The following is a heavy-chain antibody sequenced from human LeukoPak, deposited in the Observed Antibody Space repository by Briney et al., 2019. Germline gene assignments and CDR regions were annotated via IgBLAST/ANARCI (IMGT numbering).Heavy chain of an antibody. CDR2: ISDYNGNT. J-gene: IGHJ6*03. CDR3: ARAIKPAHYYYMDV. V-gene: IGHV1-18*01. Sequence: ASVTVSCKVSGDTLTELSMHWVRQAPGKGLEWMGWISDYNGNTNYAQRLQGRVTMTIDTSTSIAYMELRSLRSDDTAVYYCARAIKPAHYYYMDVWGKGTTVTVSS. D-gene: IGHD1-14*01. CDR1: GDTLTELS.